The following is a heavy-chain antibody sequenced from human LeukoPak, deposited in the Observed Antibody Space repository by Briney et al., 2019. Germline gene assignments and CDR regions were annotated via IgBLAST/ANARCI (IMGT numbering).Heavy chain of an antibody. Sequence: GASVKVSCKASGGTFSSYAISWVRQAPGQGLEWMGGIIPIFGTANYAQKFQGRVTITTDESTSTAYMELSSLRSEDTAVYYCARDRIAARPGQFDYWGQGTLVTVSS. J-gene: IGHJ4*02. CDR2: IIPIFGTA. CDR1: GGTFSSYA. CDR3: ARDRIAARPGQFDY. V-gene: IGHV1-69*05. D-gene: IGHD6-6*01.